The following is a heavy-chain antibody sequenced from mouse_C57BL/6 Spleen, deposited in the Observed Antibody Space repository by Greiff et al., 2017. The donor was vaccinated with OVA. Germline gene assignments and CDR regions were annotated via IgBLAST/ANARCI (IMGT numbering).Heavy chain of an antibody. V-gene: IGHV1-52*01. CDR1: GYTFTSYW. CDR2: IDPSDSET. D-gene: IGHD2-1*01. CDR3: ANGNYAYYAMDY. J-gene: IGHJ4*01. Sequence: QVQLQQPGAELVRPGSSVKLSCKASGYTFTSYWMHWVKQRPIQGLEWIGNIDPSDSETHYNQKFKDKATLTVDKSSSTAYMQLSSLTSEDSAVYYCANGNYAYYAMDYWGQGTSVTVSS.